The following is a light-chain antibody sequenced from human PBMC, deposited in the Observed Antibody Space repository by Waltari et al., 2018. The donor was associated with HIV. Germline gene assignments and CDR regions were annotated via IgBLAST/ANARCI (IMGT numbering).Light chain of an antibody. V-gene: IGLV2-14*03. CDR2: DVS. CDR1: SSGMGGHKF. CDR3: SSFTSRRILV. J-gene: IGLJ2*01. Sequence: SALTQPASVSGSPGQSITIPRTGPSSGMGGHKFVSWYQQHPGKAPKLLIYDVSNRPSGVSDRFSGSKSGNTASLTIAGLQPEDEADYHCSSFTSRRILVFGGGTKLTL.